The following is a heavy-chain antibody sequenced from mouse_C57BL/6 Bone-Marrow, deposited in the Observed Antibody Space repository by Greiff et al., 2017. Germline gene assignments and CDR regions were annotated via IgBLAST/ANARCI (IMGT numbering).Heavy chain of an antibody. V-gene: IGHV6-3*01. CDR3: TARIYYYGSSLYFDY. CDR2: IRLKSDNYAT. D-gene: IGHD1-1*01. J-gene: IGHJ2*01. Sequence: EVKLQESGGGLVQPGGSMKLSCVASGFTFSNYWMNWVRQSPEKGLEWVAQIRLKSDNYATDYAESVKGRFTISRDDSKSSGYLQMNNLRAEDTGIYYCTARIYYYGSSLYFDYWGQGTTLTVSS. CDR1: GFTFSNYW.